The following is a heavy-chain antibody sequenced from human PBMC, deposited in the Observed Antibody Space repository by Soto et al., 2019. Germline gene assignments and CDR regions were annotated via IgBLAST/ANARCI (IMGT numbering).Heavy chain of an antibody. J-gene: IGHJ6*02. CDR1: GFTFSSYS. CDR2: ISSSSSYI. Sequence: EVQLVESGGGLVKPGGSLRLSCAASGFTFSSYSMNWVRQAPGKGLEWVSSISSSSSYIYYADSVKGRFTISRDNAKNSLYLQMNSLRAEDTAVYYCARDSWVYYGSGSYPIRPNYYYYGMDVWGQGTTVTVSS. D-gene: IGHD3-10*01. CDR3: ARDSWVYYGSGSYPIRPNYYYYGMDV. V-gene: IGHV3-21*01.